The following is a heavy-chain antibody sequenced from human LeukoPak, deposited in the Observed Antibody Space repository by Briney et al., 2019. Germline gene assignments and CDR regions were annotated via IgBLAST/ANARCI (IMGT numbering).Heavy chain of an antibody. Sequence: SETLSLTCAVYGGSFSGYYWSWIRQPPGKGLEWIGEINHSGSTNYNPSLKSRVTISVDTSKNQFSLKLSSVTAADTAVYYCAREGYDILTGYCFDHWGQGTLVTVSS. D-gene: IGHD3-9*01. V-gene: IGHV4-34*01. CDR1: GGSFSGYY. J-gene: IGHJ4*02. CDR2: INHSGST. CDR3: AREGYDILTGYCFDH.